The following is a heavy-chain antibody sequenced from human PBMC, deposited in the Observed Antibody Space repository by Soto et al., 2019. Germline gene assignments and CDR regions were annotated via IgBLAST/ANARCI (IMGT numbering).Heavy chain of an antibody. V-gene: IGHV3-23*01. CDR2: ISGSGGST. CDR1: GVPFSSYA. CDR3: AKGLIRNKSDSSPGGFEY. Sequence: GGSQSLSCAASGVPFSSYAMSWVLPAQGKGLEWVSAISGSGGSTYYADSVKGRFTISRDNSKNTLYLQMNSLRAEDTAVYYCAKGLIRNKSDSSPGGFEYWGQGTLVTVSP. J-gene: IGHJ4*02. D-gene: IGHD3-22*01.